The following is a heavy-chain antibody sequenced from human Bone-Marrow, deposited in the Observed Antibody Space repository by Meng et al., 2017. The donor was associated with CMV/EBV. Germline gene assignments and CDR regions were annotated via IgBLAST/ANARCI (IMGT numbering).Heavy chain of an antibody. CDR2: MYTGAGT. J-gene: IGHJ4*02. CDR3: ARLTLSDGYYAMIH. D-gene: IGHD5-18*01. Sequence: GGSLRLSCEASGFTVSGNTMNWVRQAPGKGLEWVSLMYTGAGTQYADSVKGRFTISRDNSKNTVYLQMSSLRPADTAVYFCARLTLSDGYYAMIHWGQGTLVTAPQ. V-gene: IGHV3-66*01. CDR1: GFTVSGNT.